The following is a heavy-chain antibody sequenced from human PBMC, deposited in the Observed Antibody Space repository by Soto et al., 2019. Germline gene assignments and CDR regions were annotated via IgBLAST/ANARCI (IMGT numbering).Heavy chain of an antibody. CDR2: SSYDGSNK. V-gene: IGHV3-30*19. J-gene: IGHJ4*02. CDR3: ARWGTTGGFDL. D-gene: IGHD3-16*01. CDR1: GFRFKSFV. Sequence: QLQLVESGGGVVQPGTSLRLSCAASGFRFKSFVMHWVRQAPGKGLEWVAFSSYDGSNKDYGDSVKGRFTVSRDNSQNTLHLQMDFMRPEDTALYYCARWGTTGGFDLCGQGTLVSVSS.